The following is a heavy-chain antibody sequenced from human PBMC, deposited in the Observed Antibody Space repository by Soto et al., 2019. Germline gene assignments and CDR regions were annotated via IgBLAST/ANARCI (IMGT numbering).Heavy chain of an antibody. CDR1: GGSISSYY. J-gene: IGHJ4*02. Sequence: QVQLQESGPGLVKPSETLSLTCTVSGGSISSYYWSWIRQPPGKGLEWIGYIYYSGSTNYNPSLKSRVTKSVDTSKNQFSLKLSSVTAADTAVYYCARYAYGDYGGYFDYWGQGTLVTVSS. V-gene: IGHV4-59*08. CDR3: ARYAYGDYGGYFDY. D-gene: IGHD4-17*01. CDR2: IYYSGST.